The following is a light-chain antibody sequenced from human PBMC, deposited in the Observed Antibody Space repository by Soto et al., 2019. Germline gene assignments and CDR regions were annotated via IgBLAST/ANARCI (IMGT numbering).Light chain of an antibody. Sequence: DIQMTPSPSTLSASVGDRVSITCRASQSISSWLAWYQQTPGEAPKLLIDKASRLESGVPSTFSGSASATDFPLTISRLQPDDFATYCCQHYNSYPWTFGQGTKVDIK. V-gene: IGKV1-5*03. CDR2: KAS. CDR3: QHYNSYPWT. J-gene: IGKJ1*01. CDR1: QSISSW.